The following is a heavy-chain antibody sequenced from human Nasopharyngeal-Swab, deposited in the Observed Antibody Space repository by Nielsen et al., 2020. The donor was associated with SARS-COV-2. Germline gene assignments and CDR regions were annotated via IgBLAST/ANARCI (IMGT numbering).Heavy chain of an antibody. CDR3: ASRGYPATDY. V-gene: IGHV4-34*01. CDR2: INNRGST. J-gene: IGHJ4*02. Sequence: WIRQPPGKGLEWSGEINNRGSTNYNPCLKSRVSISVDTSKNQFSLKLSSVTAADTAVYYWASRGYPATDYWGQGTLVTVSS. D-gene: IGHD3-22*01.